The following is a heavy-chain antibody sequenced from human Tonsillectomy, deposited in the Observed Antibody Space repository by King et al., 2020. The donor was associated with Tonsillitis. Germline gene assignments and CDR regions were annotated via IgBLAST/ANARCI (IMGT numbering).Heavy chain of an antibody. V-gene: IGHV1-18*01. J-gene: IGHJ6*02. Sequence: VQLVQSGAEVKKPGASVKVSCKASGYTFTSYGISWVRQAPGQGLEWMGWISAYNGNTNYAQKLQGRVTMTTDTSTSTAYMELRSLRSDDTAVYYCARKYIVVVPSATPPIMDVWGQGTTVTVSS. CDR2: ISAYNGNT. D-gene: IGHD2-2*01. CDR1: GYTFTSYG. CDR3: ARKYIVVVPSATPPIMDV.